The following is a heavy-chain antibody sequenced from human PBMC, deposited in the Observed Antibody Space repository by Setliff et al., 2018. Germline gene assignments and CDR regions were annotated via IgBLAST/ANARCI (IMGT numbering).Heavy chain of an antibody. CDR2: IYFGGNT. D-gene: IGHD1-26*01. CDR3: ARDASASDGRNAFDI. J-gene: IGHJ3*02. CDR1: GGSISDNGYF. Sequence: ETLSLTCTVPGGSISDNGYFWGWVRQPPGKGLEWIGNIYFGGNTYFNPSFKSRVTMSIDTSNSQFSLKLSSVTAADTAIYYCARDASASDGRNAFDIWGQGTMVTVS. V-gene: IGHV4-39*07.